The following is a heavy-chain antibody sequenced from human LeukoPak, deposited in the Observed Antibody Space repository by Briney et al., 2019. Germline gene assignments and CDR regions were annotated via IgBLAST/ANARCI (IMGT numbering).Heavy chain of an antibody. V-gene: IGHV1-2*02. CDR1: GYTFTGYY. D-gene: IGHD3-10*01. Sequence: ASVKVSCKASGYTFTGYYMHWVRQAPGQGLEWMGWINPNSGGTNYAQKFQGRVTMTRDTSISTAYMELSRLRSDDTAVYYCAMGITMVRGNPFDYWGQGTLVTVSS. CDR2: INPNSGGT. J-gene: IGHJ4*02. CDR3: AMGITMVRGNPFDY.